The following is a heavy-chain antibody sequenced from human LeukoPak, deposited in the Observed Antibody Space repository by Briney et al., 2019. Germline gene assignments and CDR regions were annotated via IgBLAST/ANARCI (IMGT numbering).Heavy chain of an antibody. CDR3: ATTPSTAYCGGDCYPSY. CDR1: GFTFSSYS. CDR2: IKQDGSEK. Sequence: GGSLRLSCAASGFTFSSYSMNWVRQAPGKGLEWVANIKQDGSEKYYVDSVKGRFTISRDNAKNSLYLQMNSLRAEDTAVYYCATTPSTAYCGGDCYPSYWGQGTLVTVSS. V-gene: IGHV3-7*01. D-gene: IGHD2-21*02. J-gene: IGHJ4*02.